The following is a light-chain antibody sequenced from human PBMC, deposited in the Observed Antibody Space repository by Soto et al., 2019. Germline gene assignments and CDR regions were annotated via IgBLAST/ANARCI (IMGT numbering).Light chain of an antibody. CDR2: EVC. V-gene: IGLV2-8*01. CDR1: SSDVGGYNY. Sequence: QSAPTQPPSASGSPGQSVTISCTGTSSDVGGYNYVSWYQQHPGKAPKLMIYEVCKRPSGVPDRFSGSKSGNTASLTVSGLQAEDEADYYCSSFAGSNTWVFGGGTKLTVL. J-gene: IGLJ2*01. CDR3: SSFAGSNTWV.